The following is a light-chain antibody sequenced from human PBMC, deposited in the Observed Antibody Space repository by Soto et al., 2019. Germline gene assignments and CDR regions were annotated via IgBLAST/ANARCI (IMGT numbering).Light chain of an antibody. CDR3: QSYDSSLSAL. CDR1: SHNIGAGYD. V-gene: IGLV1-40*01. CDR2: GNT. Sequence: QSVLTQPPSVSGAPGQRVTISCTGSSHNIGAGYDVHWYQQLPGTAPKLLIYGNTNRPSGVPDRFSGSKSGTSASLAITGLQAEDEADYYCQSYDSSLSALFGGGTKVTFL. J-gene: IGLJ2*01.